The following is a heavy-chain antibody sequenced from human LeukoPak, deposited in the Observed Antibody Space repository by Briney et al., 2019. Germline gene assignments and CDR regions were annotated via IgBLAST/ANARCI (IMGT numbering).Heavy chain of an antibody. Sequence: PGGSLRLSCAASGFTFNIYAMNWVRQAPGKGLEWVSGISGTGGITYYADSVKGRFTISRDDSKNTLYLQMNSLRAEDTAVYYCAKKLGMSVAGSPFFFDYWGQGTLVTVSS. J-gene: IGHJ4*02. CDR2: ISGTGGIT. D-gene: IGHD6-19*01. V-gene: IGHV3-23*01. CDR1: GFTFNIYA. CDR3: AKKLGMSVAGSPFFFDY.